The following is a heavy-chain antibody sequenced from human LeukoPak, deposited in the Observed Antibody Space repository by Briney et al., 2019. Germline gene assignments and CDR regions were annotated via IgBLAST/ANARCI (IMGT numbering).Heavy chain of an antibody. J-gene: IGHJ4*02. D-gene: IGHD3-10*01. V-gene: IGHV3-23*01. Sequence: PGGSLTLSCAASGFTFSSYAMSWPRQAPGKGLEWVSAITASGGVTDHAGSVKGRFTISRDNSKNTLYLQMNSLRAEDTAIYYCAKGTGSYYPYYFDYWGQGTLVTVSS. CDR1: GFTFSSYA. CDR2: ITASGGVT. CDR3: AKGTGSYYPYYFDY.